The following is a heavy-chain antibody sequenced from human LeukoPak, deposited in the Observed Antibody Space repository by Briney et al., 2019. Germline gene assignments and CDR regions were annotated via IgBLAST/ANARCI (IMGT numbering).Heavy chain of an antibody. V-gene: IGHV4-59*01. Sequence: PSETLSLTCTVSGGSISSYYWSWIRQPPGKGLEWIGYIYYSGSTNYNPSLKSRVTISVDTSKNQFSLKLSSVTAADTAVYYCARDGKVPYYYYGMDVWGQGTTVTVSS. CDR1: GGSISSYY. CDR2: IYYSGST. D-gene: IGHD1-1*01. CDR3: ARDGKVPYYYYGMDV. J-gene: IGHJ6*02.